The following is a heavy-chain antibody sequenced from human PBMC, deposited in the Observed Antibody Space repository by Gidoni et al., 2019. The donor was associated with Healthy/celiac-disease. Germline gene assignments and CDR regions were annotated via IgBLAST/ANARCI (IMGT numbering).Heavy chain of an antibody. Sequence: QVQLVQSGAEVKKPGSSVKVSCKASGGTFSSYAISWVRQAPGQGLEWMGGIIPIFGTANYAQKFQGRVTITADESTSTAYMELSSLRSEDTAVYYCVTSMERYFDWLLFFDYWGQGTLVTVSS. CDR1: GGTFSSYA. J-gene: IGHJ4*02. CDR2: IIPIFGTA. CDR3: VTSMERYFDWLLFFDY. V-gene: IGHV1-69*01. D-gene: IGHD3-9*01.